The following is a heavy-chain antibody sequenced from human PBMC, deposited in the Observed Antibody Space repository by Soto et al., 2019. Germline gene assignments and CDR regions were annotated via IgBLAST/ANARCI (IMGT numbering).Heavy chain of an antibody. CDR3: VKAAYDFWSGPALGMDV. V-gene: IGHV3-23*01. D-gene: IGHD3-3*01. CDR2: ISGSGGSI. CDR1: GFTFSSYA. J-gene: IGHJ6*02. Sequence: GALRLSCAASGFTFSSYAMSWVRQAPGKGLEWVSGISGSGGSIYYADSVKGRFTISRDNSKNTMFLQMHSLRAEDTAVYFCVKAAYDFWSGPALGMDVWGQGTTVTVSS.